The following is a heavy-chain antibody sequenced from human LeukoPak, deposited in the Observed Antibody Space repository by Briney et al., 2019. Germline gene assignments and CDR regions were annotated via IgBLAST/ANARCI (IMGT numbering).Heavy chain of an antibody. J-gene: IGHJ4*02. CDR1: GGSFSGYY. CDR2: INHSGST. D-gene: IGHD3-10*01. Sequence: SETLSLTCAVYGGSFSGYYWSWIRQPPGKGLEWIGEINHSGSTNYNPSLKSRVTISVDTSKNQLSLKLSSVTAADTAVYYCARRYGSGVYDYWGQGTLVTVSS. V-gene: IGHV4-34*01. CDR3: ARRYGSGVYDY.